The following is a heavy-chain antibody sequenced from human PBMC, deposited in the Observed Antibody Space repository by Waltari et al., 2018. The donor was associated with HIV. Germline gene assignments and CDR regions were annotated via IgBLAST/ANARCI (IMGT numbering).Heavy chain of an antibody. Sequence: EVQLVESGGGLVQPGGSLRLSCAASGFTFSSYWMSWVRQAPGKGLEWVANIKQAGSEKYYVDSMKGRFTISRDNAKNSLYLQINSLRAEDTAVYYCAGRSPARRLNWFDPWGQGTLVIVSS. CDR2: IKQAGSEK. CDR1: GFTFSSYW. V-gene: IGHV3-7*01. D-gene: IGHD2-8*01. J-gene: IGHJ5*02. CDR3: AGRSPARRLNWFDP.